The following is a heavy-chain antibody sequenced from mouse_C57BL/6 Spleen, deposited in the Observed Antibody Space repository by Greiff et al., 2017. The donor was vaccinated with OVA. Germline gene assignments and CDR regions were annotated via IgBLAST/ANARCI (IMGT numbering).Heavy chain of an antibody. CDR3: ARQKGSLYYDYEDYAMDF. D-gene: IGHD2-4*01. J-gene: IGHJ4*01. CDR1: GFTFSSYG. Sequence: EVQLVESGGDLVKPGGSLKLSCAASGFTFSSYGMSWVRQTPDKRLEWVATISSGGSYTYYPDSVKGRFTISRDNAKNTLYLQMSSLKSEDTAMYYCARQKGSLYYDYEDYAMDFWGQGTSVTVSS. CDR2: ISSGGSYT. V-gene: IGHV5-6*01.